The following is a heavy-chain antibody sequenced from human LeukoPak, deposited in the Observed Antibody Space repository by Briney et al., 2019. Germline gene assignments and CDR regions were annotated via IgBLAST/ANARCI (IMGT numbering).Heavy chain of an antibody. CDR1: GFTFDDYA. J-gene: IGHJ4*02. Sequence: GGSLRLSCAASGFTFDDYAMHWVRQAPGKGLEWVSGISWNSGSIGYADSVKGRFTISRDNAKNSLYLQMNSPRAEDTALYYCAKVGAEGNDYWGQGTLVTVSS. CDR2: ISWNSGSI. CDR3: AKVGAEGNDY. V-gene: IGHV3-9*01. D-gene: IGHD1-26*01.